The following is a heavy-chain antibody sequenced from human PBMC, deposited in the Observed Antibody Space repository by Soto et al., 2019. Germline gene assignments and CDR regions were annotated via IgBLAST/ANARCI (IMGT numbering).Heavy chain of an antibody. D-gene: IGHD3-10*01. Sequence: GGSLRLSCAASGFTVSSNYMSWVRQAPGKGLEWVSVIYSGGSTYYADSVKGRFTISRDNSKNTLYLQMNSLRAEDTAVYYCARDRLYGSGSYDDYYYYMDVWGKGTTVTVSS. CDR2: IYSGGST. V-gene: IGHV3-66*01. CDR1: GFTVSSNY. J-gene: IGHJ6*03. CDR3: ARDRLYGSGSYDDYYYYMDV.